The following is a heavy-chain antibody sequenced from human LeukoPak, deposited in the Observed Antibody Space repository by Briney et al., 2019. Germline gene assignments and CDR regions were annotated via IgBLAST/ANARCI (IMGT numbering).Heavy chain of an antibody. CDR2: INYSGNT. D-gene: IGHD6-19*01. CDR3: ARSSGWSFFDC. Sequence: KPSETLSLTCTVSGGSISSYYWSWIRQTLGKGLEWIGCINYSGNTDYSPSLKTRLTISVDTSKNQFSLRLRSVTAADTAVYYCARSSGWSFFDCWGQGSLVTVSS. J-gene: IGHJ4*02. CDR1: GGSISSYY. V-gene: IGHV4-59*01.